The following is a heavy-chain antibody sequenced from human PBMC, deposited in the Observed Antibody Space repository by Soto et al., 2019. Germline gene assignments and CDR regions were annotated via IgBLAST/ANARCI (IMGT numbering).Heavy chain of an antibody. Sequence: SGPTLVNPTQTLTLTCTVSGFSLNTYGVGVGWIRQPPGKALEWLALIYWDDVRRYSPSLKSRLTITKDTSKNQVVLTMTNMDPVDTVRYYCARALGSWGAYYFDYWGQGTLVTVSS. CDR3: ARALGSWGAYYFDY. CDR1: GFSLNTYGVG. CDR2: IYWDDVR. D-gene: IGHD3-16*01. J-gene: IGHJ4*02. V-gene: IGHV2-5*02.